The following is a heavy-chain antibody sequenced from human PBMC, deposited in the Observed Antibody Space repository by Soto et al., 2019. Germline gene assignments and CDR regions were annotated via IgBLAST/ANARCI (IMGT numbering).Heavy chain of an antibody. CDR2: ISTSGATR. D-gene: IGHD3-16*02. J-gene: IGHJ4*02. V-gene: IGHV3-48*04. CDR1: GSTFSTDS. CDR3: VREVSY. Sequence: GGSLRLSCVASGSTFSTDSLNWVRQAPGKGLEWVAHISTSGATRYYADSVKGRFTISRDNAKNSLYLQMNSLRVEDTAVYYCVREVSYWGLGTLVTVSS.